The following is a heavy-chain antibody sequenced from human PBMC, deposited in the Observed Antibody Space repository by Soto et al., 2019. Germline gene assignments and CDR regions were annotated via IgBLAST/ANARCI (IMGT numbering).Heavy chain of an antibody. CDR3: ARLLWSRGDWFDP. CDR2: IYYSGST. D-gene: IGHD3-10*01. CDR1: GGTISSYY. J-gene: IGHJ5*02. V-gene: IGHV4-59*08. Sequence: SETLSLTCTVSGGTISSYYWSWIRQPPGKGLEWIGYIYYSGSTNYNPSLKSRVTISVDTSKNQFSLKLSSVTAADTAVYYCARLLWSRGDWFDPWGQGTLVTVSS.